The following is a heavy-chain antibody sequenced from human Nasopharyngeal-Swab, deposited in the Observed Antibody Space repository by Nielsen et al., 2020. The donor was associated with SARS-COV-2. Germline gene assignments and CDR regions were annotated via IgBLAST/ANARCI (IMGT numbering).Heavy chain of an antibody. CDR1: GFTFTDYY. D-gene: IGHD4-17*01. Sequence: SSAASGFTFTDYYTSWIRQAPGKGLEWVSYISSSGSTIYNAHTVKGRFTISRDKAKNALYLQMNSLRAEDTAVYYCARGGDYGDYLVDYWGQGTLVTVSS. CDR3: ARGGDYGDYLVDY. V-gene: IGHV3-11*01. CDR2: ISSSGSTI. J-gene: IGHJ4*02.